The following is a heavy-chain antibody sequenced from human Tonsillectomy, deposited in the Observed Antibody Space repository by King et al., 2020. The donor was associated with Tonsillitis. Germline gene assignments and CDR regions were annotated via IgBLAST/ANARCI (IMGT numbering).Heavy chain of an antibody. CDR2: FIPMFGAA. CDR1: GGTFSTYA. Sequence: QLVQSGAEVKKPGSSVKVSCKASGGTFSTYAISWVRQAPGQGPEWMGGFIPMFGAANFAQKFQGRVTITADKSTRTAYMELSSLRYEDTAVDYCASRGRAYCTGGTCYARNWFDPWGQGTLVTVSS. V-gene: IGHV1-69*14. D-gene: IGHD2-15*01. CDR3: ASRGRAYCTGGTCYARNWFDP. J-gene: IGHJ5*02.